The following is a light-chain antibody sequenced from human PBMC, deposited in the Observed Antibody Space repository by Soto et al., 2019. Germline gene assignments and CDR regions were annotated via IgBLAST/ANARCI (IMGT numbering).Light chain of an antibody. CDR2: GAF. V-gene: IGKV3-11*01. CDR3: QQRNIWPPVT. J-gene: IGKJ5*01. CDR1: RSVPNY. Sequence: IVLTQSPATLSLSPVQRATLSCRAIRSVPNYLAWYQQKPGQAPRLLIYGAFNRATGIPARFSGSGSGADFTLTTSSLEPEDFAVYYCQQRNIWPPVTFGQGTRLDIK.